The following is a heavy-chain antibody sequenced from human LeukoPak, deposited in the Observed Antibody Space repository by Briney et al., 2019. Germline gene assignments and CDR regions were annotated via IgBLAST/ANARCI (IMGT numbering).Heavy chain of an antibody. CDR3: ARVPVWFGELFNYYYYYGMDV. Sequence: SETLSLTCAVYGGSFSGYYWSWICQPPGKGLEWIGEINHSGSTNYNPSLKSRVTISVDTSKNQFSLKLSSVTAADTAVYYCARVPVWFGELFNYYYYYGMDVWGQGTTVTVSS. CDR1: GGSFSGYY. CDR2: INHSGST. V-gene: IGHV4-34*01. D-gene: IGHD3-10*01. J-gene: IGHJ6*02.